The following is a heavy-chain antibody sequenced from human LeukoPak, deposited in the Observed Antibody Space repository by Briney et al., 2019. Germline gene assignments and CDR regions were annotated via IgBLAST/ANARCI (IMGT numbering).Heavy chain of an antibody. CDR2: ISSRSSYT. CDR1: GFTFSTYT. V-gene: IGHV3-21*01. J-gene: IGHJ4*02. Sequence: GGSLRLSCAASGFTFSTYTMNWVRQAPGKGLEWVSSISSRSSYTYYGDSVRGRFTISRDNAKNSLYLQMNSLRAEDTAVYYCARDRIPNTYFDYWGQGTLVTASS. CDR3: ARDRIPNTYFDY. D-gene: IGHD1-14*01.